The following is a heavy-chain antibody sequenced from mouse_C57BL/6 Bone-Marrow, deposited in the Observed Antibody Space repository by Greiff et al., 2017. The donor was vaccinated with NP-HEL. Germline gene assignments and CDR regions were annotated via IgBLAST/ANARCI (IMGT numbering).Heavy chain of an antibody. J-gene: IGHJ2*01. Sequence: QVQLKESGAELVRPGASVTLSCKASGYTFTDYEMHWVKQTPVHGLEWIGAIDPENGGTAYNPTFKGKAILTADKSYSTAYMELRSLTSEDSAVYYCTATTVVAKGSWGQGTTLTVSS. CDR1: GYTFTDYE. D-gene: IGHD1-1*01. V-gene: IGHV1-15*01. CDR2: IDPENGGT. CDR3: TATTVVAKGS.